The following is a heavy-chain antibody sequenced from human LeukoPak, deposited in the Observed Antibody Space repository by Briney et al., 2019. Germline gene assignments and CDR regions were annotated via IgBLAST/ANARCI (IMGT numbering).Heavy chain of an antibody. Sequence: RGSLRLSSAASVFTFSSYSTNSVRQAPGKGLEWVSCICTSSSYIYNADSEKGRFTISRDTAKNSLYLQMYSLRAEDTAVYYCARVRLQPRTLLDDAFDIWGQGTMVTVSS. J-gene: IGHJ3*02. CDR1: VFTFSSYS. V-gene: IGHV3-21*01. CDR3: ARVRLQPRTLLDDAFDI. CDR2: ICTSSSYI. D-gene: IGHD1-1*01.